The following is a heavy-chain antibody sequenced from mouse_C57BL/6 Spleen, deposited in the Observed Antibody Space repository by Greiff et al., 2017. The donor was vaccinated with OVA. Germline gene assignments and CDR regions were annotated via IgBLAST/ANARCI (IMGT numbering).Heavy chain of an antibody. Sequence: VQLVESGPGLVQPSQSLSITCTVSGFSLTSYGVHWVRQSPGKGLEWLGVIWSGGSTDYNAAFISRLSISKDNSKSQVFFKMNSLQADDTAIYYCARSTTRAMDYWGQGTSVTVSS. CDR3: ARSTTRAMDY. D-gene: IGHD1-1*01. CDR2: IWSGGST. V-gene: IGHV2-2*01. J-gene: IGHJ4*01. CDR1: GFSLTSYG.